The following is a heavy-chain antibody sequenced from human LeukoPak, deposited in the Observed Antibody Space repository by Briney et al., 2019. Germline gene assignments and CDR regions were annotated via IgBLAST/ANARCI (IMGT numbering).Heavy chain of an antibody. Sequence: GGSLRLSCAASGFSFSDAWMSWVRQIPGKGLEWVGRIESKTDGGTTDYAAPVKGRFTISRDDSTNTAYLQMNSLKTEDTAVYYCTRPDDYGDYWGQGTLVTVSS. CDR2: IESKTDGGTT. D-gene: IGHD1-14*01. CDR1: GFSFSDAW. V-gene: IGHV3-15*04. J-gene: IGHJ4*02. CDR3: TRPDDYGDY.